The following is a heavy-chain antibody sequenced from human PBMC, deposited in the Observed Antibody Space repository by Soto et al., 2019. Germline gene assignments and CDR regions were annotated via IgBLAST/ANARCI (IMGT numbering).Heavy chain of an antibody. V-gene: IGHV1-69*13. CDR3: ARTPMIGRPAARDANYYYYGMDV. Sequence: SVKVSCKASGGTFGSYAISWVRQAPGQGLEWMGGIIPIFGTANYAQKFQGRVTITADESTSTAYMELSSLRSEDTAVYYCARTPMIGRPAARDANYYYYGMDVWGQGTTVTVSS. J-gene: IGHJ6*02. D-gene: IGHD2-2*01. CDR2: IIPIFGTA. CDR1: GGTFGSYA.